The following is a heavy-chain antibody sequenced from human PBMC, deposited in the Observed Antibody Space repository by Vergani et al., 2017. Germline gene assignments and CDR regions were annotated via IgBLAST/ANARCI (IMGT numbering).Heavy chain of an antibody. D-gene: IGHD1-14*01. CDR2: INTNGDYT. J-gene: IGHJ5*02. Sequence: EVQLLESGGDLVQPGGSLRLSCAASGFSFTTYVMSWVRQAPGKGLEWVSTINTNGDYTRYGDSVKGRFTISRDNSKSTMYLQMNSLRDEDTGVYYCARDLRLLYNRFDPWGQGTLVTVSS. V-gene: IGHV3-23*01. CDR1: GFSFTTYV. CDR3: ARDLRLLYNRFDP.